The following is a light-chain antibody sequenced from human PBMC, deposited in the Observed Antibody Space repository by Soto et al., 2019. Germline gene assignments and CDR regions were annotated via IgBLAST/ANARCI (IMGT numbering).Light chain of an antibody. V-gene: IGKV4-1*01. CDR2: WAS. J-gene: IGKJ2*01. CDR3: QQYYSSRYY. Sequence: DIVITQSPDSLAVSLGERATINCKSSQSVLDSSNNKNSLAWYQQKPGQPPKLLIYWASTRESAPPDPFSGTGSLTDSTRSISCLLTVDVAVYYYQQYYSSRYYFGQGTKLEIK. CDR1: QSVLDSSNNKNS.